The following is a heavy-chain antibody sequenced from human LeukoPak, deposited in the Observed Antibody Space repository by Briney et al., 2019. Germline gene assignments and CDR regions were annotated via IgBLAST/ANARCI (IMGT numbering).Heavy chain of an antibody. CDR3: ARSYDSLGFDY. CDR2: IYPGDSDT. CDR1: GYSFTTYW. J-gene: IGHJ4*02. V-gene: IGHV5-51*01. D-gene: IGHD3-9*01. Sequence: GESLKISCKASGYSFTTYWIGWVRQMPGEGLEWMGIIYPGDSDTRYSPSFQGQVTISADKSSSTAYLQWSSLKASDTAMYYCARSYDSLGFDYWGPGTLVTVSS.